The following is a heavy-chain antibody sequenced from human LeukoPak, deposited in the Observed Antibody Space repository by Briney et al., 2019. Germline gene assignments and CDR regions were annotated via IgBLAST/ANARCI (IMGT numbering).Heavy chain of an antibody. Sequence: GRSLRLSCAASGFTFSSYAMHWVRQAPGKGLEWVAVISYDGSNKYYADSVKGRFTISRDNSKNTLYLQMNSLRAEDTAVYYCAKGYYYTMDVWGQGTTVTVSS. CDR1: GFTFSSYA. CDR3: AKGYYYTMDV. CDR2: ISYDGSNK. V-gene: IGHV3-30-3*01. D-gene: IGHD1-14*01. J-gene: IGHJ6*02.